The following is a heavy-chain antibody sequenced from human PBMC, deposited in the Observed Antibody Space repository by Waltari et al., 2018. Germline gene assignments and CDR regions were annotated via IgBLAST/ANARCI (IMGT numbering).Heavy chain of an antibody. V-gene: IGHV3-9*01. J-gene: IGHJ4*02. CDR1: GFTFDDYA. CDR3: AKDSSGRPYYFDY. D-gene: IGHD6-19*01. Sequence: EVQLVESGGGLVQPGRSLRLSCAASGFTFDDYAMHWVRQAPGKGLECVSGISWNSGSIGYADSVKGRFTISRDNAKNSLYLQMNSLRAEDTALYYCAKDSSGRPYYFDYWGQGTLVTVSS. CDR2: ISWNSGSI.